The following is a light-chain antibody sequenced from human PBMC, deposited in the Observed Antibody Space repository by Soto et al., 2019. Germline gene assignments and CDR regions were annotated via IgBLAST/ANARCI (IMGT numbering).Light chain of an antibody. J-gene: IGKJ1*01. CDR3: HHYTTSPWT. Sequence: EIVLTQSPGTLSLSPGERATLSCRASQSVSKYLAWYQKEPGQAPRGLIYGASIRATGIPDRFSGSGSGTDFTLTINRLEPEDFAVYYCHHYTTSPWTLGQGTKVEIK. V-gene: IGKV3-20*01. CDR2: GAS. CDR1: QSVSKY.